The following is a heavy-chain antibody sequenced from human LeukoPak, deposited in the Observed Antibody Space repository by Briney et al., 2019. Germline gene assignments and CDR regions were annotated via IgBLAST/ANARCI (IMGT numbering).Heavy chain of an antibody. CDR3: ARDRATVTTALNDDAFDI. Sequence: GGSLRLSCAASGFTFGSYSMNWVRQAPGKGLEWVSSISSSSSYIYYADSVKGRFTISRDNAKNSLYLEMNSLRAEDTAVYYCARDRATVTTALNDDAFDIWGQGTMVTVSS. CDR2: ISSSSSYI. D-gene: IGHD4-17*01. CDR1: GFTFGSYS. J-gene: IGHJ3*02. V-gene: IGHV3-21*01.